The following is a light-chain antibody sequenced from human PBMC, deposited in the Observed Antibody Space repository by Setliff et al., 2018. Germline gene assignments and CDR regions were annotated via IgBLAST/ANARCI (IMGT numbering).Light chain of an antibody. CDR1: NSDVGGYNY. V-gene: IGLV2-8*01. CDR2: EVN. CDR3: TSYGGDNNWAI. Sequence: QSALTQPASVSGSPGQSITISCTGTNSDVGGYNYVSWYQHHPGKAPKLMVYEVNKRPSGVPDRFSGSKSGNTASLTVSGLQAEDEADYYCTSYGGDNNWAIFGGGTKVTVL. J-gene: IGLJ2*01.